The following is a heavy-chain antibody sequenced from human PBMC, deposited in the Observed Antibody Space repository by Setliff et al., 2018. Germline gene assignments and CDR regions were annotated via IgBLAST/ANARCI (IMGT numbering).Heavy chain of an antibody. Sequence: PSETLSLTCAVSGYAISSGYYRGWIRQPPGKGLEWCGSIYHSGSTYYNPSLTSRVTISVDTSKNQFSLKLSSVAAADTAVYYCARNWATAQHYYYGMDVWGQGTTVTVSS. CDR1: GYAISSGYY. J-gene: IGHJ6*02. V-gene: IGHV4-38-2*01. CDR3: ARNWATAQHYYYGMDV. CDR2: IYHSGST. D-gene: IGHD2-21*02.